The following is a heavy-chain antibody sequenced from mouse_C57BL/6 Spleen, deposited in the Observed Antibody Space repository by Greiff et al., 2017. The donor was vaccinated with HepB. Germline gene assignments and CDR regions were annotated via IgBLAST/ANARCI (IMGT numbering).Heavy chain of an antibody. D-gene: IGHD2-2*01. J-gene: IGHJ3*01. CDR2: IYPGDGDT. CDR1: GYAFSSSW. Sequence: QVQLKQSGPELVKPGASVKISCKASGYAFSSSWMNWVKQRPGKGLEWIGRIYPGDGDTNYNGKFKGKATLTADKSSSTAYMQLSSLTSEDSAVYFCASPWLPYWGQGTLVTVSA. V-gene: IGHV1-82*01. CDR3: ASPWLPY.